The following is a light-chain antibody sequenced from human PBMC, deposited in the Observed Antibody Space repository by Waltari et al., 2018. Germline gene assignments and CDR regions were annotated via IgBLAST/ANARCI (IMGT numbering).Light chain of an antibody. V-gene: IGLV2-23*02. Sequence: QSALTQPASVSGSPGQSITIPRTGTTRDVGKYNLVSWYKHYPGEPPKFTMYEVNKRPAGVSNRFSGSKSGNTASLTISGLHVEDEATYYCCSYVGRGASEFGGGTNLAVL. CDR2: EVN. J-gene: IGLJ3*02. CDR3: CSYVGRGASE. CDR1: TRDVGKYNL.